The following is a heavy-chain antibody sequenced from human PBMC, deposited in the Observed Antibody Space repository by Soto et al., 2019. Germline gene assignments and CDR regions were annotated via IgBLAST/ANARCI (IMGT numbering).Heavy chain of an antibody. V-gene: IGHV4-59*01. CDR3: ARVTYSGSGSARFDY. Sequence: QVQLQESGPGLVKPSETLSLTCTVSGGSISSYYWSWIRQPPGKGLEWIGYIYYSGSTNYNPSLTSRVTLSVDTPKSQFSLKLSSVTAADTAVYYCARVTYSGSGSARFDYWGQGTLVTVSS. D-gene: IGHD3-10*01. J-gene: IGHJ4*02. CDR1: GGSISSYY. CDR2: IYYSGST.